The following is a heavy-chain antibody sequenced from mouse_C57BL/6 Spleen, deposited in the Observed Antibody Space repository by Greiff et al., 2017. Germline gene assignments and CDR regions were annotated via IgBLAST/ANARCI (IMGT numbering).Heavy chain of an antibody. CDR3: ARGYYGSSYDWDFDV. CDR1: GFNIKNTY. J-gene: IGHJ1*03. D-gene: IGHD1-1*01. Sequence: EVQLQQSVAELVRPGASVKLSCTASGFNIKNTYMHWVKQRPEQGLEWIGRIDPANGNTKYAPKFQGKATITADTSSNTAYLQLSSLTSEDTAIYYCARGYYGSSYDWDFDVWGTGTTVTVSS. CDR2: IDPANGNT. V-gene: IGHV14-3*01.